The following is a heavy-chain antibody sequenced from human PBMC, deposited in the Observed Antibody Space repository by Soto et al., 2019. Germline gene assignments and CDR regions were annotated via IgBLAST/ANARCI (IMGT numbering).Heavy chain of an antibody. V-gene: IGHV4-30-2*01. Sequence: QLQLQESGSGLVKPSQTLSLTCGVSGGSISSGGYSWSWIRQPPGKGLEWIGYIFPSGSTYYNPSLQSRVTLSIDGSKNQFSLKVSSVTAADTAVYYCAREGGSGSPEWYFDLWCRGTLVTVSS. J-gene: IGHJ2*01. CDR3: AREGGSGSPEWYFDL. D-gene: IGHD1-26*01. CDR2: IFPSGST. CDR1: GGSISSGGYS.